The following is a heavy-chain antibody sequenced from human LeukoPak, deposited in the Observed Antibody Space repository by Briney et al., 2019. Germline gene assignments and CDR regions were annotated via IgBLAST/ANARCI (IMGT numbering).Heavy chain of an antibody. CDR2: INAGNGNT. J-gene: IGHJ3*02. Sequence: ASVKVSCKASGYTFTSYAMHWVRQAPGQRLEWMGWINAGNGNTKYSQKFQGRVTIARDTSASTAYMELSSLRSEDTAVYYCARGVGIAAAEGIFDIWGQGTMVTVSS. CDR3: ARGVGIAAAEGIFDI. V-gene: IGHV1-3*01. D-gene: IGHD6-13*01. CDR1: GYTFTSYA.